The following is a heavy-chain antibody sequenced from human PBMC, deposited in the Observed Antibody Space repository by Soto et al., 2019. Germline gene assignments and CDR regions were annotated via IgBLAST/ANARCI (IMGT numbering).Heavy chain of an antibody. CDR2: INPSGGST. CDR1: GYTFTSYY. J-gene: IGHJ6*02. D-gene: IGHD3-22*01. Sequence: AASVKVSCKASGYTFTSYYMHWVRQAPGQGLEWMGIINPSGGSTSYAQKFQGRVTMTRDTATRTVYMELSSLRSEDTAVYYCARDYDRPFGMDVWGQGTTVTVSS. CDR3: ARDYDRPFGMDV. V-gene: IGHV1-46*01.